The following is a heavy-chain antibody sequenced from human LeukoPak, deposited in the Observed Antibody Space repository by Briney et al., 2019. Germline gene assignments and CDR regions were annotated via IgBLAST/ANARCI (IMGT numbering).Heavy chain of an antibody. J-gene: IGHJ6*03. CDR3: ARGRVVVTVIYYYYYMDV. Sequence: PSETLSLTCTVSGGSISSYYWSWIRQPAGKGLEWIGRIYTSGSTNYNPSLKSRVTMSVDTSKNQFSLKLSSVTAADTAVYYCARGRVVVTVIYYYYYMDVWGKGTTVTISS. CDR1: GGSISSYY. CDR2: IYTSGST. V-gene: IGHV4-4*07. D-gene: IGHD2-21*02.